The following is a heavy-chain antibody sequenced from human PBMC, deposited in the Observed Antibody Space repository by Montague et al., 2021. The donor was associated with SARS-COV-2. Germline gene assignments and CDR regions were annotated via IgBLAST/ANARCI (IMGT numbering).Heavy chain of an antibody. V-gene: IGHV4-34*01. J-gene: IGHJ6*03. CDR2: INHGGNT. CDR3: ARLRDGVVPSPILGVGPYYSYYYMDV. D-gene: IGHD3-10*01. CDR1: GTSFSGYY. Sequence: SETLSLTCAVHGTSFSGYYWNWIRQPPGKGLEWIGEINHGGNTKYNPSLKSRLTISADTSKNQFSLKLTSVAAADTAVYYCARLRDGVVPSPILGVGPYYSYYYMDVWGRGTTVTVSS.